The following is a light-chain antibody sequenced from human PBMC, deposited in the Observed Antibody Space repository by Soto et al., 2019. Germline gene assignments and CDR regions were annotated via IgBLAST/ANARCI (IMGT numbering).Light chain of an antibody. Sequence: EMVLTQSPDTLSLAPGERATLSCRASQSLSSTSFAWYQQKPGHGPRLIIYDSSRRATGIPDRFSGSGSGTDFTLTISSLEAEDFAVYFCQQYDNTTGTFGQGTKVESK. CDR1: QSLSSTS. V-gene: IGKV3-20*01. CDR2: DSS. J-gene: IGKJ1*01. CDR3: QQYDNTTGT.